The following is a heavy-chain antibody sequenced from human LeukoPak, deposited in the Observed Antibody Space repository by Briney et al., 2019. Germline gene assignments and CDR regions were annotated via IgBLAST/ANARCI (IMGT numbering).Heavy chain of an antibody. V-gene: IGHV4-59*01. CDR2: IYYSGST. J-gene: IGHJ5*02. Sequence: SETLSLTCTVSGGSISSYYRSWIRQPPGKGLEWIGYIYYSGSTNYNPSLKSRVTISVDTSKNQFSLKLSSVTAADTAVYYCARGIAARRPEGNWFDPWAQGTLVTVSS. D-gene: IGHD6-6*01. CDR1: GGSISSYY. CDR3: ARGIAARRPEGNWFDP.